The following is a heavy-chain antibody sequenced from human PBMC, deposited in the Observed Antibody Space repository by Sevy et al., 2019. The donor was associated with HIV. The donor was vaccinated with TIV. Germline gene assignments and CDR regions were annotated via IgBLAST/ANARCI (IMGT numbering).Heavy chain of an antibody. CDR2: IYARGST. V-gene: IGHV3-53*01. CDR1: GLSVSRNY. J-gene: IGHJ3*02. D-gene: IGHD7-27*01. CDR3: ASQLGSGAIDI. Sequence: LLLHGGSLRLSCAASGLSVSRNYLSWVRQAPGKGLEWVSVIYARGSTYYEDSVKGRFTVSRDKAKNTLYYQMNSLRPEDTAVYYCASQLGSGAIDIWGQGTMVTVSS.